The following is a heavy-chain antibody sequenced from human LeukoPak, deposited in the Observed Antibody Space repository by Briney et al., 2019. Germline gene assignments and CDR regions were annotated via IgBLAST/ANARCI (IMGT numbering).Heavy chain of an antibody. Sequence: ASVKVSCKASGYTFTGYYMHWVRQAPGQGLEWMGWINPNSGGTNYAQKFQGRVTMTRDTSISTAYMELSRLRSDDTAVYYCASGGTYYYDSSGYYYGGDFFDYWGQGTLVTVSS. CDR3: ASGGTYYYDSSGYYYGGDFFDY. CDR2: INPNSGGT. D-gene: IGHD3-22*01. V-gene: IGHV1-2*02. J-gene: IGHJ4*02. CDR1: GYTFTGYY.